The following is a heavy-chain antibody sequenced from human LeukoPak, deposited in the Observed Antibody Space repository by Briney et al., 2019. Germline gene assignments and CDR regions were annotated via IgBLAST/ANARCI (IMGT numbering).Heavy chain of an antibody. CDR3: VVGGSPGY. J-gene: IGHJ4*02. V-gene: IGHV3-74*01. CDR1: GLAFSAYK. D-gene: IGHD2-15*01. Sequence: GGSLRLSCAASGLAFSAYKMHWVRQAPRKGLVWVSRISTDGCTTDYADFVQGRFTASRDNTKNTWSLEMNSLRAEDTAVYYCVVGGSPGYWGQGTLVTVSS. CDR2: ISTDGCTT.